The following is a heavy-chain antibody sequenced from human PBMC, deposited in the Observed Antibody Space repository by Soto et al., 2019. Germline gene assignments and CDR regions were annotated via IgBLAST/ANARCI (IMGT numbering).Heavy chain of an antibody. Sequence: QVLLVQSGAEVKKPGSSVKVSCKLSGATFSSYAMSWVRQAPGQGLEWIGGIIPFFGTPNYAQKFQGRVTITADTSTATSYMELSSLRSDDTAVYYCAKNMNSVPHKPAIDYWGQGTLVTVSS. CDR1: GATFSSYA. V-gene: IGHV1-69*06. J-gene: IGHJ4*02. CDR2: IIPFFGTP. CDR3: AKNMNSVPHKPAIDY. D-gene: IGHD2-2*01.